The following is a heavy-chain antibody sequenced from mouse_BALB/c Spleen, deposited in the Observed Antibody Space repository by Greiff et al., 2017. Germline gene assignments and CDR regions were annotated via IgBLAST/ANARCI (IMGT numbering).Heavy chain of an antibody. V-gene: IGHV14-3*02. Sequence: VQLQQSGAELVKPGASVKLSCTASGFNIKDTYMHWVKQRPEQGLEWIGRIDPANGNTKYDPKFQGKATITADTSSNTAYLQLSSLTSEDTAVYYCVRDGGARAHAMDYWGQGTSVTVSS. D-gene: IGHD3-1*01. J-gene: IGHJ4*01. CDR2: IDPANGNT. CDR3: VRDGGARAHAMDY. CDR1: GFNIKDTY.